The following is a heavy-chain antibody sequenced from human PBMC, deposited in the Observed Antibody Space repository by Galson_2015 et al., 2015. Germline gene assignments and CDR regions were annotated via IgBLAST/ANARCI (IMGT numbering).Heavy chain of an antibody. J-gene: IGHJ4*02. CDR2: IGTAGDT. CDR3: ARDGVAAAVDY. V-gene: IGHV3-13*01. D-gene: IGHD6-13*01. Sequence: IGTAGDTYYPGSVKGRFTISRDNSKNTLYLQMNSLRAEDTAVYYCARDGVAAAVDYWGQGTLVTVSS.